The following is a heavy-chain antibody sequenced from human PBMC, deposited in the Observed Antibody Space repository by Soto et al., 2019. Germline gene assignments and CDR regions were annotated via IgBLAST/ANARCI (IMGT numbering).Heavy chain of an antibody. CDR3: AAPSPTSGNYDPTAY. D-gene: IGHD1-26*01. J-gene: IGHJ4*02. CDR2: IVVGSGDT. CDR1: GFTFSSSA. Sequence: QMQLVQSGPEVKKPGTSVKVSCKASGFTFSSSAVQWVRQARGQRLEWMGWIVVGSGDTNYAQKFQGRVTITRDMSTSTAYMELSSLRSEDTAVYYCAAPSPTSGNYDPTAYWGQGTLVTVSS. V-gene: IGHV1-58*01.